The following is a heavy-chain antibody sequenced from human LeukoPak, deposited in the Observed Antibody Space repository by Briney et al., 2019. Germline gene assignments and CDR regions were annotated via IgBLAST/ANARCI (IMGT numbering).Heavy chain of an antibody. CDR2: INPNSGGT. V-gene: IGHV1-2*02. CDR3: AREGGRGNYYAY. D-gene: IGHD1-26*01. J-gene: IGHJ4*02. Sequence: GASVKVSCKASGYTFTAYYIHWVRQAPGQGLEWMGWINPNSGGTNYAQRFQGRVTMTRDTSITTAYMELSRLRSDDTAVYYCAREGGRGNYYAYWGQGTLVTVSS. CDR1: GYTFTAYY.